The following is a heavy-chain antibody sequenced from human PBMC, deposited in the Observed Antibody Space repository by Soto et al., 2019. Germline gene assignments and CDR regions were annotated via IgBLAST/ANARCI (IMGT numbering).Heavy chain of an antibody. V-gene: IGHV4-59*01. CDR1: GGSISSYY. J-gene: IGHJ6*02. CDR2: IYYSGST. Sequence: SETLSLTCTVSGGSISSYYWSWIRQPPGKGLEWIGYIYYSGSTNYNPSLKSRVTISVDTSKNQFSLKLSSVTAADTAVYYCTKGYCSRTSCYFDYYATDVWGQGTAVTVSS. D-gene: IGHD2-2*01. CDR3: TKGYCSRTSCYFDYYATDV.